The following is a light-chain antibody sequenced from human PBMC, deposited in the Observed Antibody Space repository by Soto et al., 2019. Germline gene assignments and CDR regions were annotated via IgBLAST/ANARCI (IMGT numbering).Light chain of an antibody. CDR2: TAS. CDR1: QSISRY. V-gene: IGKV1-39*01. CDR3: QQTYSTPLT. Sequence: IQMTQSPSSLSASVGDRVTLTCRASQSISRYLNWYQQQSGKAPKLLIYTASNLQSGVPSRFSGSGSGTDFTLTISSLQPEDFTTYYCQQTYSTPLTFGGGTKVDIK. J-gene: IGKJ4*01.